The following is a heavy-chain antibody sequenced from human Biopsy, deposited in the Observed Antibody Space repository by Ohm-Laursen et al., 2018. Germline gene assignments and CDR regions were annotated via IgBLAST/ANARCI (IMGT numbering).Heavy chain of an antibody. V-gene: IGHV3-21*01. J-gene: IGHJ6*02. CDR3: ARWYGDLFYYYNGMDV. CDR1: GFTFNVYS. CDR2: ITSRTSST. Sequence: GSLRLSCAASGFTFNVYSIVWVRQAPGKGLEWVSSITSRTSSTYYADSVKGRVTISRGNVNNSVSLQMNNLRVDDTAVYYCARWYGDLFYYYNGMDVWGQGITVTVSS. D-gene: IGHD3-10*01.